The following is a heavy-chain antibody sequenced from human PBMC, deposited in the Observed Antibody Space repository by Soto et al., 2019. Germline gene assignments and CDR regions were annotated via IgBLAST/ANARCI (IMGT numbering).Heavy chain of an antibody. CDR1: GFTFSSYG. Sequence: GGSLRLSCAASGFTFSSYGMHWVRQAPGKGLEWVAVISYDGSNKYYADSVKGRFTISRDNSKNTLYLQMNSLRAEDTAVYYCAKESIYCSGGSCYYYGMDVWGQGTTVTVSS. V-gene: IGHV3-30*18. CDR2: ISYDGSNK. J-gene: IGHJ6*02. D-gene: IGHD2-15*01. CDR3: AKESIYCSGGSCYYYGMDV.